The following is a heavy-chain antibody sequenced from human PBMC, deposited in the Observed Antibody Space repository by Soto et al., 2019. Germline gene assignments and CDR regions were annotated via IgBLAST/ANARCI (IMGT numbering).Heavy chain of an antibody. J-gene: IGHJ3*02. V-gene: IGHV3-15*01. CDR2: IKSKTDGGTT. CDR3: TTAIVPGSAFDI. Sequence: EVQLVESGGGLVQPGGSLRLSCAASGFTFSNAWMSWVRQAPGKGLEWVGRIKSKTDGGTTDYAAPVKGRFTISRDDSKNTLYLQMNSLKTEDTAVYYCTTAIVPGSAFDIWGQGTMVTVSS. D-gene: IGHD3-16*02. CDR1: GFTFSNAW.